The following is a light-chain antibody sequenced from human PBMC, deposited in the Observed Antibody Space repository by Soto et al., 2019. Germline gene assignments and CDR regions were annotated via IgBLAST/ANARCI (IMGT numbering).Light chain of an antibody. V-gene: IGLV2-14*03. CDR2: DVT. Sequence: QSALTQPASVSGYPGQSITISCTATSNDIGGYKYVYWYQHHPGKAPKLMIYDVTDRPSGVSNRFSGSKSGNTASLTISGLQAEDEADYYCSSYTSSATLLFGGGTKLTVL. CDR1: SNDIGGYKY. CDR3: SSYTSSATLL. J-gene: IGLJ2*01.